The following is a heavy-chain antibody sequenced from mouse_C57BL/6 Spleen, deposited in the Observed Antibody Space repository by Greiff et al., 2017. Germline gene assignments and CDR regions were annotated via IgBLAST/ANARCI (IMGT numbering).Heavy chain of an antibody. D-gene: IGHD2-4*01. CDR2: INPSNGGT. CDR3: ARSGGYDYDVFAY. J-gene: IGHJ3*01. CDR1: GYTFTSYW. V-gene: IGHV1-53*01. Sequence: VQLQQPGTELVKPGASVKLSCKASGYTFTSYWMHWVKQRPGQGLEWIGNINPSNGGTNYNEKFKSKATLTVDKSSSTAYMQLSSLTSEDSAVYYCARSGGYDYDVFAYWGQGTLVTVSA.